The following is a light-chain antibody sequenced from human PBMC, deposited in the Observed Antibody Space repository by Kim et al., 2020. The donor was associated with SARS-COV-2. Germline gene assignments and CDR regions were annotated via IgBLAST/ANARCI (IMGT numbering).Light chain of an antibody. Sequence: SPGERATLSCRASQSMYSNSLAWYQQKPGQAPRLLMYDVSNRATGIPDRFSGSGSGTDFTLTISRLEPEDFAVYHCQQYSGSPRTFGQGTKVDIK. J-gene: IGKJ1*01. CDR1: QSMYSNS. V-gene: IGKV3-20*01. CDR3: QQYSGSPRT. CDR2: DVS.